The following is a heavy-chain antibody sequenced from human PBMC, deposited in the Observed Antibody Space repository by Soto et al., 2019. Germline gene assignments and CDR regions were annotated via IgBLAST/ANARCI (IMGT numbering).Heavy chain of an antibody. CDR1: GFTFSSYG. CDR3: ASLVVITENDAFDI. CDR2: ISYDGSNK. Sequence: GGSLRLSCAASGFTFSSYGMHWVRQAPGKGLEWVAVISYDGSNKYYADSVKGRFTISRDNSKNTLYLQMNSLRAEDTAVYYCASLVVITENDAFDIWGQGTMVTVSS. D-gene: IGHD3-22*01. V-gene: IGHV3-30*03. J-gene: IGHJ3*02.